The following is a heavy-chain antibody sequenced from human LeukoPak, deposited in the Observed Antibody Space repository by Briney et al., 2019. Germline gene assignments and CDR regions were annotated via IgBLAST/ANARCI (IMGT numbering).Heavy chain of an antibody. D-gene: IGHD3-9*01. V-gene: IGHV3-30*18. CDR1: GFTFSSYG. CDR2: ISYDGSNK. CDR3: AKDEYYDILTGYYNAPGYFDY. Sequence: GGSLRLSCAASGFTFSSYGMHWVRQAPGKGLEWVAVISYDGSNKYYADSVKGRFTISRDNSKNTLYLQMNSLRAEDTAVYYCAKDEYYDILTGYYNAPGYFDYWGQGTLVTVSS. J-gene: IGHJ4*02.